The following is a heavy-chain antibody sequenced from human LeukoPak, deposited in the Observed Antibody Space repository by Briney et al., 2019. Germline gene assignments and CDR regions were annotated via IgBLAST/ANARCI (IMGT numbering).Heavy chain of an antibody. J-gene: IGHJ3*02. CDR2: ISYDGSNK. D-gene: IGHD3-22*01. CDR3: ARGLFLSGYLDAFDI. V-gene: IGHV3-30*03. Sequence: GGSLRLSCAASGFTFSSYGMHWVRQAPGKGLEWVAVISYDGSNKYYADSVKGRFTISRDNSKNTLYLQMNSLRVEDTAVYYCARGLFLSGYLDAFDIWGQGTVVTVSS. CDR1: GFTFSSYG.